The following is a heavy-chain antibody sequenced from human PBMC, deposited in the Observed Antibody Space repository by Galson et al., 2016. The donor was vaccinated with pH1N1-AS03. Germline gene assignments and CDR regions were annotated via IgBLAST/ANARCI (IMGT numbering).Heavy chain of an antibody. CDR2: IHPRDSDT. CDR3: ARHLSSPFSSSSGY. J-gene: IGHJ4*01. CDR1: GYSFSDYW. Sequence: QSGAEVKKPGESVKISCKGSGYSFSDYWIAWVRQMPGKGLEWMGIIHPRDSDTRYSPSFQGRVSISADKSISTAYLQWSGLKASDTATYYCARHLSSPFSSSSGYWGHGTLVTVSS. D-gene: IGHD6-13*01. V-gene: IGHV5-51*01.